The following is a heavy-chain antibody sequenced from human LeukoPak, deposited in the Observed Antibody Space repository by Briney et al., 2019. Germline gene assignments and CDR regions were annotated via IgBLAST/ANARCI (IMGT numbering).Heavy chain of an antibody. CDR2: IVVGSGNT. Sequence: SVTVSCKASGFTFTSSAVQWVRQARRQRREWIGWIVVGSGNTNYAQKFQERVTINRDMSTSTAYMELSSLRSEDTAVYYCAAYYDSSGYLLYWGQGTLVTVSS. J-gene: IGHJ4*02. CDR3: AAYYDSSGYLLY. CDR1: GFTFTSSA. D-gene: IGHD3-22*01. V-gene: IGHV1-58*01.